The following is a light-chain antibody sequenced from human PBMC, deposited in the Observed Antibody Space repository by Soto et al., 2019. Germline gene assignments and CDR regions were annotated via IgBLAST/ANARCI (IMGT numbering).Light chain of an antibody. V-gene: IGKV1-27*01. Sequence: DIRLTQSPSSLSASVGDRVTITCRASQGISNYVAWYQQKPGTVPKLLIYAASALQLGVPSRFSGSGSGTDFTLTISSLQPEDVATYYCQKYNGALWAFGQGTKVEIK. CDR1: QGISNY. J-gene: IGKJ1*01. CDR3: QKYNGALWA. CDR2: AAS.